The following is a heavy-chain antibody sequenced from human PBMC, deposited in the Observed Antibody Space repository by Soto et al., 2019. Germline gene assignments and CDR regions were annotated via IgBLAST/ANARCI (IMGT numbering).Heavy chain of an antibody. V-gene: IGHV3-23*01. CDR3: AKVLTTVSTEDAFDI. Sequence: GGSLRLSCAASGFTFSSYAMSWVRQAPGTGLEWVSAISGSGGRTYYADSVKGRFTITRDNSKNTLYLQMNSLRAEDPAVYYCAKVLTTVSTEDAFDIWGQGTMVTVSS. CDR2: ISGSGGRT. J-gene: IGHJ3*02. D-gene: IGHD4-4*01. CDR1: GFTFSSYA.